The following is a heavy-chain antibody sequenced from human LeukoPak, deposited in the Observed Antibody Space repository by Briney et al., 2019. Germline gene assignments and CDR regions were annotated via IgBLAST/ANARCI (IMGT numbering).Heavy chain of an antibody. CDR1: GFTFSSYA. V-gene: IGHV3-23*01. D-gene: IGHD6-19*01. CDR3: AREGYSSGWYVDY. Sequence: PGGSLRLSCAASGFTFSSYAMSWVRQAPGKGLEWVSAISGSGGSTYYADSMKGRFTISRDNAKNSLYLQMNSLRAEDTAVYYCAREGYSSGWYVDYWGQGTLVTVSS. J-gene: IGHJ4*02. CDR2: ISGSGGST.